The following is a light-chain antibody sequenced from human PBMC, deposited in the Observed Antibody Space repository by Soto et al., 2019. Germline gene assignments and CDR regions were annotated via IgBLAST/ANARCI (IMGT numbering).Light chain of an antibody. Sequence: EIVLTQSPGTLSLSPGERATLSCRASQSVSYYLAWYQQKPGQAPRLLIYDASSRANGIPARFSGSGSGTELTLTISSLQSEDFAVYYCQQYNNWPTITFGQGTRLEIK. CDR2: DAS. CDR3: QQYNNWPTIT. V-gene: IGKV3-15*01. J-gene: IGKJ5*01. CDR1: QSVSYY.